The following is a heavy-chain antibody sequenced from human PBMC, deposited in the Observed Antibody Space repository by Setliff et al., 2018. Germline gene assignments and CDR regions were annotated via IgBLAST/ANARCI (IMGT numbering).Heavy chain of an antibody. CDR1: GYTYTRYY. D-gene: IGHD4-17*01. CDR3: ARVGDAATNRKGVFEF. J-gene: IGHJ4*02. CDR2: IIVSGGSA. V-gene: IGHV1-46*01. Sequence: GAVKVSCKGSGYTYTRYYMYWVRQAPGQGLEWMGIIIVSGGSASYAEKFQGRVTMTRDTSTSTIYMELASLRSEDTVGYYCARVGDAATNRKGVFEFWGQGTLVTVSS.